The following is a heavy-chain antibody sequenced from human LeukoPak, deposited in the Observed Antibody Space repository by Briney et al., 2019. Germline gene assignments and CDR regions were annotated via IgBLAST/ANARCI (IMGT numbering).Heavy chain of an antibody. J-gene: IGHJ4*02. CDR3: ARGEAALTSHLDF. V-gene: IGHV3-21*01. CDR2: ISSYSSYI. Sequence: GGSLRLSCAASGFTFSTSRMNWVRQAPGKGLEWISSISSYSSYIYYADSVEGRFTISRDNAKNSLYLQMNSLRDEDTAVYYCARGEAALTSHLDFWGQGTLVTVSS. D-gene: IGHD4-11*01. CDR1: GFTFSTSR.